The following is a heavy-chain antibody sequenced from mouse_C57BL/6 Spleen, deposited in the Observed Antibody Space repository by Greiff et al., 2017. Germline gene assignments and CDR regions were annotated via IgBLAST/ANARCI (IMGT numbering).Heavy chain of an antibody. CDR2: IYPGDGDT. V-gene: IGHV1-80*01. CDR1: GYAFSSYW. J-gene: IGHJ2*01. CDR3: ARVNYGSSPYYFDY. Sequence: VQLQQSGAELVKPGASVKISCKASGYAFSSYWMNWVKQRPGKGLEWIGQIYPGDGDTNYNGKFKGKATLTADKSSSTAYMQLSSLTSEDSAVYFCARVNYGSSPYYFDYWGQGTTLTVSS. D-gene: IGHD1-1*01.